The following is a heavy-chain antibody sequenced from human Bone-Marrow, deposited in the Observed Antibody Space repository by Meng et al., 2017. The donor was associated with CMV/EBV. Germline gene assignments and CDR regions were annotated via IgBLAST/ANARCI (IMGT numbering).Heavy chain of an antibody. Sequence: GESLKISCGASGFTFSSYAIYWVRQAPGKGLVWVSRISADGSDTDYADSVKGRFSISRDNAKNTVFLQMNSLRAEDTAVYYCVKAYGSGTYSFGKWGQGTLVTVYS. V-gene: IGHV3-74*01. CDR1: GFTFSSYA. J-gene: IGHJ4*02. D-gene: IGHD3-10*01. CDR3: VKAYGSGTYSFGK. CDR2: ISADGSDT.